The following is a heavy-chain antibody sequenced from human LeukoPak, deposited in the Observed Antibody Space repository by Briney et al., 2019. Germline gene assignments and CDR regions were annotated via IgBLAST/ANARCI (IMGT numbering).Heavy chain of an antibody. Sequence: SETLSLTCTVSGGSISSSSYYWGWIRQPPGKGLEWIGSIYYSGSTYYNPSLKSRVTISVDTSKNQFSLKLSSVTAADTAVYYCARLVYYGSGSYLNWFDPWGQGTLVTVSS. CDR1: GGSISSSSYY. V-gene: IGHV4-39*07. CDR2: IYYSGST. CDR3: ARLVYYGSGSYLNWFDP. J-gene: IGHJ5*02. D-gene: IGHD3-10*01.